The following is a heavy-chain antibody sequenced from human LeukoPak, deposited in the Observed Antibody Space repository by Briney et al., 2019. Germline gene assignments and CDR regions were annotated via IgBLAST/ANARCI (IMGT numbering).Heavy chain of an antibody. CDR2: IYYSGST. J-gene: IGHJ6*04. CDR1: GGSISSSSYY. V-gene: IGHV4-39*07. Sequence: SETLSLTCTVSGGSISSSSYYWGWIRQPPGKGLEWIGSIYYSGSTYYNPSLKSRVTISVDTSKNQFSLKLSSVTAADTAVYYCARGPGYYDILQYYYGMDVWGKGTTVTVSS. CDR3: ARGPGYYDILQYYYGMDV. D-gene: IGHD3-9*01.